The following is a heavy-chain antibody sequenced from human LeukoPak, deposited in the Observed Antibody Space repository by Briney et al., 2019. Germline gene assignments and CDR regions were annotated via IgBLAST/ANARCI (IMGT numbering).Heavy chain of an antibody. V-gene: IGHV4-34*01. J-gene: IGHJ4*02. CDR3: ARLHYDILTGYQLDY. CDR1: GGSFSGYY. Sequence: SETLSLTCAVYGGSFSGYYWSWIRQPPGKGLEWIGEINHSGSTNYNPSLKSRVTISVDASKNQFSLKLSSVTAADTAVYYCARLHYDILTGYQLDYWGQGTLVTVSS. D-gene: IGHD3-9*01. CDR2: INHSGST.